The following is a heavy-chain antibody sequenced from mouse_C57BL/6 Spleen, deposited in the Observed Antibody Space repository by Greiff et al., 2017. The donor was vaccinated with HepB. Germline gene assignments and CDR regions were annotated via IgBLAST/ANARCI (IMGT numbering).Heavy chain of an antibody. CDR3: TRSDGYSYAMDY. CDR1: GYTFTDYE. J-gene: IGHJ4*01. CDR2: IDPETGGT. D-gene: IGHD2-3*01. V-gene: IGHV1-15*01. Sequence: QVQLQQSGAELVRPGASVTLSCKASGYTFTDYEMPWVKQTPVHGLEWIGAIDPETGGTAYNQKFKGKAILTADKSSSTAYMELRSLTSEDSAVYYCTRSDGYSYAMDYWGQGTSVTVSS.